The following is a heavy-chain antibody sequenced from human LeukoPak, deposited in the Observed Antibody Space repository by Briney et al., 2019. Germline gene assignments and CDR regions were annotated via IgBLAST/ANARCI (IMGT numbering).Heavy chain of an antibody. CDR3: ASGVNYFDY. CDR1: GFTFNSYG. D-gene: IGHD3-3*01. V-gene: IGHV3-21*01. Sequence: PGGSLRLSCAASGFTFNSYGMHWVRQAPGKGLEWVSSISSRSSYIFYADSVKGRFTISRDNAKKSLYLQMNSLRAEDTAVYYCASGVNYFDYWGQGTLVTVSS. J-gene: IGHJ4*02. CDR2: ISSRSSYI.